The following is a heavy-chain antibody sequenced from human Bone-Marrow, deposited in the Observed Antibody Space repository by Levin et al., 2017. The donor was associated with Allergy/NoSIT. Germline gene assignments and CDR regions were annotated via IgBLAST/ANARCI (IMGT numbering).Heavy chain of an antibody. V-gene: IGHV3-30*04. D-gene: IGHD2-21*02. J-gene: IGHJ4*02. CDR2: ISHDGSRK. CDR3: ASGCGGDCYS. Sequence: GGSLRLSCAASGFSFFGYAVHWVRQAPGKGLEWVSLISHDGSRKYYADSVKGRFTISRDKSEKILVLQMNSLRPEDTAIYYCASGCGGDCYSWGQGTLVTVSS. CDR1: GFSFFGYA.